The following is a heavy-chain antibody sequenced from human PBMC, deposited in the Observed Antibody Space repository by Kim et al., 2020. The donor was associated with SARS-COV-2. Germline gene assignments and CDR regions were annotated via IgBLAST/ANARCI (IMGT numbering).Heavy chain of an antibody. D-gene: IGHD1-26*01. CDR2: YST. CDR3: ARDNWGSYDY. V-gene: IGHV3-72*01. J-gene: IGHJ4*02. Sequence: YSTHYAASVKGRFTSSRDESKNSLYLQVDSLKTEDTAVYYCARDNWGSYDYWGQGTLVTVSS.